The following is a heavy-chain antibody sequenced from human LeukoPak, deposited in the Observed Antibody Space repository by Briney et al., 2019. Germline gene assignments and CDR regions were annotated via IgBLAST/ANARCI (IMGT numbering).Heavy chain of an antibody. CDR1: GFTFSSYA. Sequence: GGSLRLSCAASGFTFSSYAMTWVRRAPGKGLEWVSAISGSGVSTYYADSVKGRFTISRDNAKNSLYPQMNNLRAEDTALYYCAKATYYDGSSGYYFEYWGQGTLVTVSS. J-gene: IGHJ4*02. CDR3: AKATYYDGSSGYYFEY. CDR2: ISGSGVST. V-gene: IGHV3-23*01. D-gene: IGHD3-22*01.